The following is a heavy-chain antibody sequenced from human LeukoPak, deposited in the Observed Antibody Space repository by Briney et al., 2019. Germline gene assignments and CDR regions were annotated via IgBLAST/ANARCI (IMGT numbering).Heavy chain of an antibody. D-gene: IGHD6-19*01. CDR3: ARHARIAVAVLDY. V-gene: IGHV4-59*08. Sequence: SETLSLTCTVSGGSISSYYWSWIRQPPGKGLEWIGYIYYSGSTNYNPSLKGRVTISVDTSKNQFSLKLSSVTAADTAVYYCARHARIAVAVLDYWGQGTLVTVSS. CDR2: IYYSGST. J-gene: IGHJ4*02. CDR1: GGSISSYY.